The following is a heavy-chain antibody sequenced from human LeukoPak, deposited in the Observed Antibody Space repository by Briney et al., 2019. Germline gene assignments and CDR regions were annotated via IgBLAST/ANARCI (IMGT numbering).Heavy chain of an antibody. Sequence: SETLSVTCTVSGGSITSYYWSWIWQPPGKGLEWSGYIYYSGIINYNPSLKCRATISVDTSKHQFSLKLGSVTAEDTAVYYCARHGVEVAGSYAFDIWGQGTMVTVSS. V-gene: IGHV4-59*08. J-gene: IGHJ3*02. CDR2: IYYSGII. D-gene: IGHD6-19*01. CDR1: GGSITSYY. CDR3: ARHGVEVAGSYAFDI.